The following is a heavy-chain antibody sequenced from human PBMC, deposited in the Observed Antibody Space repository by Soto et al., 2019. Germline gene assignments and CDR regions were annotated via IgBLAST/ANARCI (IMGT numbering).Heavy chain of an antibody. CDR2: IRSKAYGGTT. J-gene: IGHJ4*02. V-gene: IGHV3-49*04. Sequence: GGSLRLSCTASGFTFNDYTLSWVRQAPEKGLEWVGFIRSKAYGGTTEYAASVKGRFTISRDDSKSIAYLQMNSLKTEDTAVYYCTAGKLYPSLDFDYWGQGTLVTVSS. CDR1: GFTFNDYT. D-gene: IGHD2-8*01. CDR3: TAGKLYPSLDFDY.